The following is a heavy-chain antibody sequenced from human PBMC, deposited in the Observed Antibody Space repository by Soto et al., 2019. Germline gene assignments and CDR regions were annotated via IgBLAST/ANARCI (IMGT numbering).Heavy chain of an antibody. V-gene: IGHV3-23*01. Sequence: EVQLLESGGGLVQPGGSLRLSCAASGFTLRNYVMNWVRQGPGKGLEWVSAISGSDGSTYYADSVRGRFTISRDNSKNTLYLQMNSLRAEDTAVYYCAKDYDFWSGYYTPFDYWGQGTLVTVSS. CDR3: AKDYDFWSGYYTPFDY. CDR2: ISGSDGST. D-gene: IGHD3-3*01. CDR1: GFTLRNYV. J-gene: IGHJ4*02.